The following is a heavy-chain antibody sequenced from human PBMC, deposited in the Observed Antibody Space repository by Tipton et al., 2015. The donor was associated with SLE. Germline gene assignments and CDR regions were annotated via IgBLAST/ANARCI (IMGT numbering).Heavy chain of an antibody. V-gene: IGHV3-30*18. J-gene: IGHJ4*02. Sequence: SLRLSCAASGFTFSSYGMHWVRQAAGKGLEWVAVISYDGSNKYYADSVKGRFTISRDNSKNTLYLQMNSLRAEDTAVYYCAKDRGGFDYWGQGTLVTVSS. CDR2: ISYDGSNK. CDR1: GFTFSSYG. CDR3: AKDRGGFDY.